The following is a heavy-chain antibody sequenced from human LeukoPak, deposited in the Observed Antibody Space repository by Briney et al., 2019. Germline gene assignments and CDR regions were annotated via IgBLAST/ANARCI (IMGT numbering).Heavy chain of an antibody. J-gene: IGHJ3*02. V-gene: IGHV3-23*01. CDR3: AAQWLPLGAFDM. Sequence: GGSLRLSCAASGFTFSSYDMSWVRQAPGKGLEWVSGISGGGGRTYYADSVKGRFTISRDNSKNTLYLQMNSLRAEDTAVYYCAAQWLPLGAFDMWGQGTMVTVSS. CDR2: ISGGGGRT. CDR1: GFTFSSYD. D-gene: IGHD6-19*01.